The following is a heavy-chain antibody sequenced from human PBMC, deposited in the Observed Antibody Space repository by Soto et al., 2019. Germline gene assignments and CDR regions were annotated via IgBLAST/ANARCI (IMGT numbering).Heavy chain of an antibody. CDR1: GFTFSSYW. V-gene: IGHV3-7*01. D-gene: IGHD3-3*01. CDR3: SRDGRPPTWDDFLSGYHMSGMYG. J-gene: IGHJ6*02. Sequence: PGGTLRLSCAASGFTFSSYWMSWVRQAPGKGLEWVANIKQDGSEKYYVDSVKGRFTISRDNAKNSLYLQMNSLRAEDTAVYYCSRDGRPPTWDDFLSGYHMSGMYGCSQRTSITAP. CDR2: IKQDGSEK.